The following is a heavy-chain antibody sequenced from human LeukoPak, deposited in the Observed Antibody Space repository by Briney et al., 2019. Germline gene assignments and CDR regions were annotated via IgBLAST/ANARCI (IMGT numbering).Heavy chain of an antibody. D-gene: IGHD5-18*01. J-gene: IGHJ5*02. CDR2: ISGSGSTT. CDR1: GFTFSDSY. V-gene: IGHV3-11*01. CDR3: ARVSYSFGSRLPVDP. Sequence: GGSLRLSCAASGFTFSDSYMNWIRQARGKGLEWVPYISGSGSTTYYADSVKGRFTISRDDAKNSLYLQMNRLRAEDTAVYYCARVSYSFGSRLPVDPWGQGTLVTVSS.